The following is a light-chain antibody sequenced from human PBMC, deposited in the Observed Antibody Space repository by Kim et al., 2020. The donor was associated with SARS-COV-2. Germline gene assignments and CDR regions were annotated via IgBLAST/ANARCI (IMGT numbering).Light chain of an antibody. J-gene: IGLJ1*01. CDR2: EVT. Sequence: QSALTQPPSASGSPGQSVTISCSGTSSDFGGYNYVSWYQQHPGKAPKLIIYEVTKRPSGAPDRCSGCKSANPASLTVSGLKAEDEADYYCAKRGGYNYVFGAGTKVTVL. V-gene: IGLV2-8*01. CDR3: AKRGGYNYV. CDR1: SSDFGGYNY.